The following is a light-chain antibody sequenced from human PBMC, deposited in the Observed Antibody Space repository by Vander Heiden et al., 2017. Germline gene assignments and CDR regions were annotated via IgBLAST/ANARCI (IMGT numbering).Light chain of an antibody. CDR2: DVS. CDR1: SSDVGGNNY. Sequence: SAPPQPASVSGSPGPSITISCTGTSSDVGGNNYVSWYQQRPGNAAELMIYDVSTVPSGVSNRFSGSKSGKTASLTISGLQAEDEADYYCSAYTSSHTLVFGGGTKLTVL. V-gene: IGLV2-14*03. CDR3: SAYTSSHTLV. J-gene: IGLJ3*02.